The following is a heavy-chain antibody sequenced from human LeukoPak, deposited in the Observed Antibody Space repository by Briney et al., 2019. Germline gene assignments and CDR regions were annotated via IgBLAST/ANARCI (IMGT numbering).Heavy chain of an antibody. Sequence: GGSLRLSCAASGFTFDDHAMHWVRQAPAKGLEWISLISWDGGTTYYADSVKGRFTISRDNSKNSVYLQMNSLRPEDTAIYYWTAGLRVAGPLTPFAYWAQGTLLTVSS. D-gene: IGHD6-13*01. CDR2: ISWDGGTT. J-gene: IGHJ4*02. CDR1: GFTFDDHA. V-gene: IGHV3-43D*03. CDR3: TAGLRVAGPLTPFAY.